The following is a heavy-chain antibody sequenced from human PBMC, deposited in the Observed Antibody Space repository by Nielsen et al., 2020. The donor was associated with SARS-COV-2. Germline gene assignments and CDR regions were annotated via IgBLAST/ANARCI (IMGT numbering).Heavy chain of an antibody. D-gene: IGHD1-26*01. V-gene: IGHV3-23*01. CDR2: IGTSGGST. Sequence: GESLKISCEVSGFTFGRYAMSWVRQAPGKGLEWVSVIGTSGGSTKHADSVKGRFSISRDNSKNMLYLQMNSLRAEDTALYYCAKEGNSGSAYDQWGQGTLVTVSS. J-gene: IGHJ5*02. CDR3: AKEGNSGSAYDQ. CDR1: GFTFGRYA.